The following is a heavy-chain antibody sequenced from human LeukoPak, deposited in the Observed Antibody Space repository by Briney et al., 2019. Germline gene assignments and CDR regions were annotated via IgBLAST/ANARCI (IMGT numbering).Heavy chain of an antibody. CDR1: GFTFSRYW. CDR2: IKEDGSEK. J-gene: IGHJ4*02. D-gene: IGHD6-13*01. V-gene: IGHV3-7*01. Sequence: GGSLRLSCAASGFTFSRYWMSWVRQAPGKGLEWVANIKEDGSEKYYVDSMKGRFTISRDNAKNSLYLQMNSLRAEDTAVYYCSRTIAAAGQFDCWGLGTLVTVSS. CDR3: SRTIAAAGQFDC.